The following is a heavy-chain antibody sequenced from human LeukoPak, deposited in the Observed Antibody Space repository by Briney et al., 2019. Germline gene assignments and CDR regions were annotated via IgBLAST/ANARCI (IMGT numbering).Heavy chain of an antibody. J-gene: IGHJ5*02. Sequence: SETLSLTCTVSGGSISSYYWSWIRQPPGKGLEWIGYIYYSGSTNYNPSLKSRVTISVDTSKNQFSLKLSSVTAADTAVYYCARVRYYGSGSSENWFDPWGQGTLVTVSS. CDR1: GGSISSYY. D-gene: IGHD3-10*01. CDR3: ARVRYYGSGSSENWFDP. V-gene: IGHV4-59*01. CDR2: IYYSGST.